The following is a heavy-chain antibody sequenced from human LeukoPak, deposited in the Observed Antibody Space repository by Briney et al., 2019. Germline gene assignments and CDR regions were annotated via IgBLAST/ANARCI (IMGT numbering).Heavy chain of an antibody. V-gene: IGHV4-34*01. CDR2: INHSGST. CDR1: GGSFSGYY. Sequence: SETLSLTCAVYGGSFSGYYWSWIRQPPGKGLEWIGEINHSGSTNYNPSLKSRVTISVDTSKSQFSLKLSSVTAADTAVYYCARGGYYDSSGYAEYYFDYWGQGTLVTVSS. J-gene: IGHJ4*02. D-gene: IGHD3-22*01. CDR3: ARGGYYDSSGYAEYYFDY.